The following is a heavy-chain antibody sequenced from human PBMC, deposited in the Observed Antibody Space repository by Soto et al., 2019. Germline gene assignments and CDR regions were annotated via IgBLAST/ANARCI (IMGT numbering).Heavy chain of an antibody. J-gene: IGHJ4*02. CDR1: GFSFNSYA. CDR3: AKRSSSSTFDY. Sequence: GPLRLSCAASGFSFNSYAMTWVGQAPGKGLEWVSVISGSDDSTYYADSVKGRFTISRDNSKNTLYLQMNSLRAEDTAVYHCAKRSSSSTFDYWDQGTLVTVSS. V-gene: IGHV3-23*01. CDR2: ISGSDDST. D-gene: IGHD6-6*01.